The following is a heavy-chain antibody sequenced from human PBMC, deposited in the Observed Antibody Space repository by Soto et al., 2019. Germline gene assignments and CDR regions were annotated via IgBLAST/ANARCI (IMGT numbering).Heavy chain of an antibody. CDR3: ARDSIAAAGTGVYYYGMDV. V-gene: IGHV1-2*04. J-gene: IGHJ6*02. Sequence: ASVKVSCKASGYTFTGYYMHWVRQAPGQGLEWMGWINPNSGGTNYAQKFQGWLTMTRDTSISTAYMELSRLRSDDTAVYYCARDSIAAAGTGVYYYGMDVWGQGTTVTVSS. D-gene: IGHD6-13*01. CDR2: INPNSGGT. CDR1: GYTFTGYY.